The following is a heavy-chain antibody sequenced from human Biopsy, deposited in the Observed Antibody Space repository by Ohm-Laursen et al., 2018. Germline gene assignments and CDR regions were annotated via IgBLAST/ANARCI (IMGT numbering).Heavy chain of an antibody. V-gene: IGHV4-59*07. Sequence: SDTLSLTCTVSRDSISNYYWTWIRQSPGKGLEWIGYIYYTGSTNYNPSVKSRVTISVDTSKNQFSLKLNSVTAACTAVYFCASDSRGGHLNTTLITGKNLDSWGQGTLVTVSS. CDR3: ASDSRGGHLNTTLITGKNLDS. D-gene: IGHD3-22*01. J-gene: IGHJ5*01. CDR1: RDSISNYY. CDR2: IYYTGST.